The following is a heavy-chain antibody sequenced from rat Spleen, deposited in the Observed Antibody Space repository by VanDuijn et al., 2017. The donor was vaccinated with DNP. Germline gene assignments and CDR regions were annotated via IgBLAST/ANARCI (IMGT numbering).Heavy chain of an antibody. V-gene: IGHV2-34*01. CDR3: ATTTTEGMRFAY. CDR2: MWYDGDT. CDR1: GFSLTSYS. Sequence: QVQLKESGPGLVQPSETLSLTCTVSGFSLTSYSVSWVRQPSGKGPEWMGRMWYDGDTAYNSALKSRLSISRDTSKNQVFLKMNSLKSEDTATYYCATTTTEGMRFAYWGQGTLVTVSS. J-gene: IGHJ3*01. D-gene: IGHD1-11*01.